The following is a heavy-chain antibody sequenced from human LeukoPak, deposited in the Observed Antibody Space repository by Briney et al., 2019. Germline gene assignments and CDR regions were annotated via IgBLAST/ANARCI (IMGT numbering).Heavy chain of an antibody. J-gene: IGHJ4*02. CDR3: ARDMSSRKGARSQIDFDY. CDR2: ISSSGSTI. D-gene: IGHD6-13*01. V-gene: IGHV3-11*01. Sequence: PGGSLRLSCGASGFTFSDYYMSWIRQAPGKGLEWVSYISSSGSTIYYADSVKGRFTISRNNAKNSLYLQMNSLRAEDTAVYYCARDMSSRKGARSQIDFDYWGQGTLVTVSS. CDR1: GFTFSDYY.